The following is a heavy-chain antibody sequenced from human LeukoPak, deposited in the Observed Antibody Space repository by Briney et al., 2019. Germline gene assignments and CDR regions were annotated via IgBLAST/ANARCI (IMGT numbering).Heavy chain of an antibody. CDR3: AREPESSSWSPGFDY. CDR2: IYTSGST. J-gene: IGHJ4*02. Sequence: SETLSLTCTVSGGSISSYYWSWVRQPAGKGLEWIGRIYTSGSTNYNPSLKSRVTMSVDTSKNQFSLKLSSVTAADTAVYYCAREPESSSWSPGFDYWGQGTLVTVSS. CDR1: GGSISSYY. V-gene: IGHV4-4*07. D-gene: IGHD6-13*01.